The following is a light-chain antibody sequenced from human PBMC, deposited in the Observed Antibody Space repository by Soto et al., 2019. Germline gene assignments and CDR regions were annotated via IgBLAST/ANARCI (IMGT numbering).Light chain of an antibody. V-gene: IGKV3-15*01. CDR1: QSVSDN. CDR3: QQSNTWPYT. Sequence: EIVMTQSPATLSVSPGERATLSCRASQSVSDNLAWYQQKPGQAPRLLIYGASTRATGIPARFSGSGSGTEFTLTISSLQSEDFAVYYCQQSNTWPYTFGKGTKLDIK. J-gene: IGKJ2*01. CDR2: GAS.